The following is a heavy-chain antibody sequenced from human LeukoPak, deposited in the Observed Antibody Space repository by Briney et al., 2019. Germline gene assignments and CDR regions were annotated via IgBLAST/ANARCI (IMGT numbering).Heavy chain of an antibody. CDR1: GFAFSDHY. Sequence: TGGSLRLSCAASGFAFSDHYMDWVRQAPGKGLEWVGRSRNKANTYTTEYAASVKGRFTISRDESLNSLYLQMNNLKTEDTAVYYCTRDRSLSYFDYWGQGTLVTVSS. CDR3: TRDRSLSYFDY. CDR2: SRNKANTYTT. J-gene: IGHJ4*02. V-gene: IGHV3-72*01. D-gene: IGHD2-15*01.